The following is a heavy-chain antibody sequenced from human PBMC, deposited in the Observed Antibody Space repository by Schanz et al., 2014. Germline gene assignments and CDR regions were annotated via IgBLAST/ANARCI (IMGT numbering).Heavy chain of an antibody. Sequence: EMQLLDSGGGLAQPGGSLRLSCAASGFTLINYAMSWVRQAPGKGLEWVSALSEGGGGTHYADSVRGRFTISSDSSKNTLYLQMSSLRADDTAVYYCAKAADWPVTRFDPWGQGTLVTVSS. CDR2: LSEGGGGT. CDR3: AKAADWPVTRFDP. CDR1: GFTLINYA. V-gene: IGHV3-23*01. J-gene: IGHJ5*02. D-gene: IGHD3-9*01.